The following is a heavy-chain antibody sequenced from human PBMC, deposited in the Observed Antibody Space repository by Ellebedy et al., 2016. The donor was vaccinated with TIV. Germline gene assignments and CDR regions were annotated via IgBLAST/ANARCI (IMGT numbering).Heavy chain of an antibody. J-gene: IGHJ5*02. CDR1: GYTFTSYA. Sequence: ASVKVSCKASGYTFTSYAMNWVRQAPGQGLEWMGWINTNTGNPTYAQGFTGRFVFSLDTSVSTAYLQISSLKAEDTAIYYCAREGIAAAGRGGFDPWGQGTLVTVSS. V-gene: IGHV7-4-1*02. CDR2: INTNTGNP. D-gene: IGHD6-13*01. CDR3: AREGIAAAGRGGFDP.